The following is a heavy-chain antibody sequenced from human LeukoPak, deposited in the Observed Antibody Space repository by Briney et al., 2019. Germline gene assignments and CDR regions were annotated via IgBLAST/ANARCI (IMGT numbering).Heavy chain of an antibody. CDR2: ISSSGSTI. Sequence: GGSLRLSCAASGFTFSSYEMNWVRQAPGKGLEWVSYISSSGSTIYYADSVKGRFTISRDNAKNSLYLQLNSLRAEDTAVYYCARARLTDYVWGRRAFDIWGQGTMVTISS. CDR1: GFTFSSYE. J-gene: IGHJ3*02. V-gene: IGHV3-48*03. CDR3: ARARLTDYVWGRRAFDI. D-gene: IGHD3-16*01.